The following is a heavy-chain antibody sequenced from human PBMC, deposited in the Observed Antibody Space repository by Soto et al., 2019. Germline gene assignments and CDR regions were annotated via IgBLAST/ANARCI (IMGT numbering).Heavy chain of an antibody. Sequence: QVQLVQSGAEVKKPGASVKVSCKASGYTFTGYYMHWVRQAPGQGLEWMGWINPNSGGTNYAQKFQGWVTMTRDTSISTAYMELSRLRSDDTAVYYCARDLGYCTTAGCYAFDSWGQGTLDTVSS. CDR3: ARDLGYCTTAGCYAFDS. CDR2: INPNSGGT. V-gene: IGHV1-2*04. CDR1: GYTFTGYY. D-gene: IGHD2-2*01. J-gene: IGHJ4*02.